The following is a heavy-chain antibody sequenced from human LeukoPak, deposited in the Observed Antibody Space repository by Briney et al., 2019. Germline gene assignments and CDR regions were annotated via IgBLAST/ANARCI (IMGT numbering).Heavy chain of an antibody. CDR2: VNYNSANK. J-gene: IGHJ4*02. Sequence: AGGSLRLSCTTSGFTFSSFTMSWVRQTPEKGLEWVAIVNYNSANKWHADSVKGRFTISRDNSKNTLYLQMHSLRVDDTALYYCTKRRPTGSVTVDEYWGQGALVTVSS. V-gene: IGHV3-23*01. CDR1: GFTFSSFT. D-gene: IGHD2-21*02. CDR3: TKRRPTGSVTVDEY.